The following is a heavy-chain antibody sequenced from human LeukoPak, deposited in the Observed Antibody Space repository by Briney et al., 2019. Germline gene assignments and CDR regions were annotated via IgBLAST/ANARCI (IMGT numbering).Heavy chain of an antibody. V-gene: IGHV3-33*01. CDR2: IWYDGSNK. Sequence: GGSLRLSCAASGFTFSSYGMHWVRQAPGKGLEWVAVIWYDGSNKYYADSVKGRFTISRDNSKNTLYLQMNSLRAEDTAVYYCCSGPMGGAFDIWGQGTMVTVSS. D-gene: IGHD2-15*01. J-gene: IGHJ3*02. CDR1: GFTFSSYG. CDR3: CSGPMGGAFDI.